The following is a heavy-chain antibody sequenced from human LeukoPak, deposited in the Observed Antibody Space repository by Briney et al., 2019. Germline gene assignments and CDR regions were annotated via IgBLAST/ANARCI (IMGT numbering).Heavy chain of an antibody. J-gene: IGHJ4*02. D-gene: IGHD3-3*01. CDR3: GRDSDFWSGALDY. V-gene: IGHV3-48*04. CDR2: ITGGSTTI. CDR1: GFTLSINY. Sequence: PGGSLRLSCAGSGFTLSINYVSWVRQAPGKGLEWIAYITGGSTTIFYADSVKGRFTISRDNSRNAVYLEMTSLRADDTAVYYCGRDSDFWSGALDYWGQGTPVTVSS.